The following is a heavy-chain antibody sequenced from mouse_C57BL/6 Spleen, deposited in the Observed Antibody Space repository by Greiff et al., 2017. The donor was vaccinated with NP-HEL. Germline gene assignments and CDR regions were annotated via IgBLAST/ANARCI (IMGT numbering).Heavy chain of an antibody. J-gene: IGHJ4*01. CDR1: GYTFTSYW. CDR3: ARGELGHYYAMDY. D-gene: IGHD4-1*01. V-gene: IGHV1-69*01. Sequence: QVQLQQSGAELVMPGASVKLSCKASGYTFTSYWMHWVKQRPGQGLEWIGEIDPSDSYTNYNQKFKGKSTLTVDKSSSTAYMQLSSLTSEDSAVYYCARGELGHYYAMDYWGQGTSVTVSS. CDR2: IDPSDSYT.